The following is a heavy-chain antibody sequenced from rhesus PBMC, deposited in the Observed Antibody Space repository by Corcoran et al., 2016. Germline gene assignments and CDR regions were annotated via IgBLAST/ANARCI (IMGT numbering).Heavy chain of an antibody. D-gene: IGHD2-39*02. J-gene: IGHJ4*01. V-gene: IGHV4-169*02. CDR2: IYGSGSST. CDR3: ARAPLEWWSFDY. CDR1: GGSISSSY. Sequence: QVQLQESGPGLVKPSETLSVTCAVSGGSISSSYWSWIRQAPGKGLEWIGYIYGSGSSTNDNPSRKSRVSLSVDTSKNQLSLKLSSVTAADTAVYYCARAPLEWWSFDYWGQGVLVTVSS.